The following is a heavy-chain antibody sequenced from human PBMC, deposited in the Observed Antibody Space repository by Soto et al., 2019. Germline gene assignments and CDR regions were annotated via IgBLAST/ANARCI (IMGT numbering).Heavy chain of an antibody. J-gene: IGHJ4*02. CDR2: MNPNSSNT. D-gene: IGHD7-27*01. CDR3: ARNRRETGDFDY. Sequence: QVQLVQSGAEVKKPGASVKASGKASGYTLTSYDINWMRQATGQGLEWMGWMNPNSSNTGYAQKFQGRVTMTRDTSISTAYMELSSLRSEDTAVYYCARNRRETGDFDYWGQGTLVTVSS. V-gene: IGHV1-8*01. CDR1: GYTLTSYD.